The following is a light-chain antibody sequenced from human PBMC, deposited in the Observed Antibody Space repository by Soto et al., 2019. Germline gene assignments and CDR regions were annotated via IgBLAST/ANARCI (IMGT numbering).Light chain of an antibody. CDR3: SSKTSSSTLV. CDR1: SSDVGGYNF. Sequence: QSALTRPASVSGSPGQSIIISCTGTSSDVGGYNFVSWFQQHPGKAPKLIIYEVSNRPSGVSSRFSGSKSGNTASLTISGLQAGDEADYYCSSKTSSSTLVFGGGTKLTVL. CDR2: EVS. V-gene: IGLV2-14*01. J-gene: IGLJ3*02.